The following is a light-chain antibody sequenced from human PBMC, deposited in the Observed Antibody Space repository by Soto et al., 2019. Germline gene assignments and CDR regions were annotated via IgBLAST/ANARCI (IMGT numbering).Light chain of an antibody. J-gene: IGKJ2*01. V-gene: IGKV4-1*01. Sequence: DIVMTQSPDSLAVSLGERATIKCKSSQSVFYGSNNKNYLAWYQHKPGQPPKLLIYWASTRYSGVPDRFSGSGSGTDFTLTINNLQAEDVAVYYCQQYYRSPDTFGQGTKLEIK. CDR3: QQYYRSPDT. CDR1: QSVFYGSNNKNY. CDR2: WAS.